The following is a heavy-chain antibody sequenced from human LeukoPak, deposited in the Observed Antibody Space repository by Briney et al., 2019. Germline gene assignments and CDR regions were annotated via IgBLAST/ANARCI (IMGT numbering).Heavy chain of an antibody. J-gene: IGHJ5*02. Sequence: ASVKVSCKASGYTFTNYGISWVRQAPGQGLEWIGWISPYNGNTNYAQKLQGRVTMTTDTSASTAYMEVRSLTSDDTAVYYCARVVVIGTNWFDPWGQGTLVTVSS. CDR1: GYTFTNYG. V-gene: IGHV1-18*01. CDR3: ARVVVIGTNWFDP. CDR2: ISPYNGNT. D-gene: IGHD2-21*01.